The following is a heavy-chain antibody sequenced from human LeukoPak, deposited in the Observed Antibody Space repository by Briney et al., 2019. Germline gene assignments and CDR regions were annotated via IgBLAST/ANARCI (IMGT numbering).Heavy chain of an antibody. CDR3: ARQGVVPNKAGWYFDL. D-gene: IGHD3-10*01. CDR2: FYHSATI. J-gene: IGHJ2*01. CDR1: GGSITISNYF. Sequence: SETLSLTCIVSGGSITISNYFWGWIRHPPGKGLEWSGGFYHSATIFYSPSLGSRVAMSIDTSKNQFSLRLLSVTAADAAVYYCARQGVVPNKAGWYFDLWGRGTLVTVSS. V-gene: IGHV4-39*01.